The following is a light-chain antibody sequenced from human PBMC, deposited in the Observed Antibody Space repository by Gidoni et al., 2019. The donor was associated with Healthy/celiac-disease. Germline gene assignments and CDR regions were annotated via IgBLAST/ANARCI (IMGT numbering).Light chain of an antibody. CDR3: QQYNSNPYT. CDR1: QSIMSC. J-gene: IGKJ2*01. Sequence: DLHIPHSPSTLTASVGDSVTLTCRDRQSIMSCLAWYQQKPGKAPKLLIYDASSLECGVPSRFSGSGSGTEFTLTISSLQPDDFATYYCQQYNSNPYTFGQGTKLEIK. CDR2: DAS. V-gene: IGKV1-5*01.